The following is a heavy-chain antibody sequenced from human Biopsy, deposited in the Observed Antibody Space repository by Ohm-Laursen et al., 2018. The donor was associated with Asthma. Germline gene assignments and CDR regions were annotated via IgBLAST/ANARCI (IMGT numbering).Heavy chain of an antibody. CDR2: MYHSGRT. CDR1: GGSVSSGNNS. Sequence: TLSLTCVVSGGSVSSGNNSWTWIRQPPGKGLEWIGYMYHSGRTYYNPSLKSRVNISVDKSKNQFSLKVNSVTAADTAVYFCARVVSYGDIYFGIDVWGPGNTVVVS. D-gene: IGHD4-17*01. J-gene: IGHJ6*02. V-gene: IGHV4-30-2*01. CDR3: ARVVSYGDIYFGIDV.